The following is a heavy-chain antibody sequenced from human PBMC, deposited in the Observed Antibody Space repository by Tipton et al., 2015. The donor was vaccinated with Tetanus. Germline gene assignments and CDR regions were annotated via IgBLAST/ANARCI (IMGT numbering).Heavy chain of an antibody. V-gene: IGHV4-39*07. CDR1: GASSTSGDYY. CDR2: IYYTGST. Sequence: TLSLTCTVSGASSTSGDYYWAWIRQPPGKGPEWIGSIYYTGSTNYNPSLKNRVTISVDTSKNQFSLKLSSVTAADTAVYYCARGGIAAAGGGLDYWGQGTLVTVSS. J-gene: IGHJ4*02. D-gene: IGHD6-13*01. CDR3: ARGGIAAAGGGLDY.